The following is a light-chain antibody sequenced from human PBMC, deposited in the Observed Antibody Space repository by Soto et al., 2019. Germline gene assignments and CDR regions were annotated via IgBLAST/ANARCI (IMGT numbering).Light chain of an antibody. CDR3: QQYGTLPWT. CDR1: PSVISSY. V-gene: IGKV3-20*01. Sequence: EIAVTQSPGTLSLSRGERATLSCRGSPSVISSYLAWYQQQPGQAPRLLMYGASSRATGIPDRFSGSESGTDFTLTISRLEPEDLAVFYCQQYGTLPWTFGQGTKVDIK. J-gene: IGKJ1*01. CDR2: GAS.